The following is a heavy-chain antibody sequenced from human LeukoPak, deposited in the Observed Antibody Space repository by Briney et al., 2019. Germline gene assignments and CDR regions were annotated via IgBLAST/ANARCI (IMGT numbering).Heavy chain of an antibody. CDR3: ARGEDYYDSSGYWD. CDR2: IHYSGST. V-gene: IGHV4-59*01. CDR1: GGSISSYY. D-gene: IGHD3-22*01. J-gene: IGHJ4*02. Sequence: PSETLSLTCTVSGGSISSYYWSWIRQPPGKGLEWIGYIHYSGSTHYNPSLKSRVTISVDTSKNQFSLKLSTVTAADTAVYYCARGEDYYDSSGYWDWGQGTLVTVSS.